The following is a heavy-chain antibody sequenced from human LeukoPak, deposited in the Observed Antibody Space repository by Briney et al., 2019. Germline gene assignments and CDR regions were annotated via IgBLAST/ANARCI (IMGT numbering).Heavy chain of an antibody. CDR1: GGTFSSYA. CDR2: IIPIFGTA. CDR3: ARGGVAVAGHDAFDI. V-gene: IGHV1-69*05. Sequence: SVKVSCKASGGTFSSYAISWVRRAPGQGLEWMGGIIPIFGTANYAQKFQGRVTITTDESTSTAYMELSSLRSEDTAVYYCARGGVAVAGHDAFDIWGQGTMVTVSS. J-gene: IGHJ3*02. D-gene: IGHD6-19*01.